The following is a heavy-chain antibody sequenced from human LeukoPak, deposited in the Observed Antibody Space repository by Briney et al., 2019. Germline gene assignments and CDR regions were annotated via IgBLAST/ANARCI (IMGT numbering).Heavy chain of an antibody. Sequence: ASVKVSCKASGYTFTSYYMRWVRQAPGQGLEWMGIINPSGGSTSYAQKFQGRVTMTRDTSTSTVYMELSSLRSEDTAVYYCARDLDVVLRFLEWLSLPGYWGQGTLVTVSS. J-gene: IGHJ4*02. V-gene: IGHV1-46*01. CDR2: INPSGGST. CDR1: GYTFTSYY. CDR3: ARDLDVVLRFLEWLSLPGY. D-gene: IGHD3-3*01.